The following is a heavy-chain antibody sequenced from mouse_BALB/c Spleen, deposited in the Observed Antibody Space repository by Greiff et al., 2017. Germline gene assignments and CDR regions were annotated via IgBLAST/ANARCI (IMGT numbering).Heavy chain of an antibody. V-gene: IGHV1S56*01. CDR3: ARFDYDVDSFDY. D-gene: IGHD2-4*01. J-gene: IGHJ2*01. Sequence: QVQLQQSGPELVKPGASVRISCKASGYTFTSYYIHWVKQRPGQGLEWIGWIYPGNVNTKYNEKFKGKATLTADKSSSTAYMQLSSLTSEDSAVYFCARFDYDVDSFDYWGQGTTLTVAS. CDR1: GYTFTSYY. CDR2: IYPGNVNT.